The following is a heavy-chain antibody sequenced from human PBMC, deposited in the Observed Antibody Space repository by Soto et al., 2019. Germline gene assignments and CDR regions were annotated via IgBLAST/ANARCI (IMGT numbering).Heavy chain of an antibody. D-gene: IGHD6-25*01. CDR2: ISSSSSTI. CDR1: GFTFSSYS. Sequence: GGSLRLSCAASGFTFSSYSMNWVRQAPGKGLEWVSYISSSSSTIYYADSVKGRFTISRDNAKNSLYLQMNSLRDEETAVYYCAREVQSIAAPDHGGYYYYGMDVWGQGTTVTVSS. V-gene: IGHV3-48*02. J-gene: IGHJ6*02. CDR3: AREVQSIAAPDHGGYYYYGMDV.